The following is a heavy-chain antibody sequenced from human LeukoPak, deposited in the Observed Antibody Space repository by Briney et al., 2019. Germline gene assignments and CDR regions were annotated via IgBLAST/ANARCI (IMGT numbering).Heavy chain of an antibody. V-gene: IGHV4-59*01. Sequence: PSETPSLTCTVSGGSISTYYWSWIRQPPGQGMGWRGYIFYTGSTNYNPSLKSRVTMSIDTSKHQFSLKLSSVTAADTAVYYCTRTYSSSSIDYWGQGALVTVSS. J-gene: IGHJ4*02. CDR3: TRTYSSSSIDY. CDR2: IFYTGST. CDR1: GGSISTYY. D-gene: IGHD6-6*01.